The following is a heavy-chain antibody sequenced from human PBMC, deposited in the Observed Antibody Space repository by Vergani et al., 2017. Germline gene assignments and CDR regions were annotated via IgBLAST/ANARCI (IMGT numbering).Heavy chain of an antibody. J-gene: IGHJ4*02. CDR1: GFTFSSYA. Sequence: EVQLLESGGGLVQPGGSLRLSCAASGFTFSSYAMSWVRQAPGKGLEWVSAISGSGGSTYYADSVKGRFTISRDNSKNTLYLQMNSLRAEDTAVYYCAIGYSYGKVVGGYWGQGTLVTVSS. CDR3: AIGYSYGKVVGGY. D-gene: IGHD5-18*01. V-gene: IGHV3-23*01. CDR2: ISGSGGST.